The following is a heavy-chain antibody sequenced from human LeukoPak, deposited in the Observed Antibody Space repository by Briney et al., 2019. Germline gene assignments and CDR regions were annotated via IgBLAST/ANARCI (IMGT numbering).Heavy chain of an antibody. CDR1: GFTLGDYA. V-gene: IGHV3-49*04. CDR2: IRSKAYGGTR. Sequence: GGSLRLSCTASGFTLGDYAMSWVRQAPGKGLEWVGFIRSKAYGGTREYAASVKGRFSISRDDSKSIAYLQMNSLKTEDTAVYYCTGGTTVTTEIDYWGQGTLVTVSS. J-gene: IGHJ4*02. CDR3: TGGTTVTTEIDY. D-gene: IGHD4-17*01.